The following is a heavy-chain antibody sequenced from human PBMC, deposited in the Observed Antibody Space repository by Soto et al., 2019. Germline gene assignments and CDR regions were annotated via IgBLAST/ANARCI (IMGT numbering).Heavy chain of an antibody. CDR2: INHSGST. Sequence: SETLSLTCAVYGGSFSGYYWSWIRQPPGKGLEWIGEINHSGSTNYNPSLKSRVTISVDTSKNQFSLKLSSVTAADTAVYYCARTPGCSSTSCYVGYYYYYMDVWGKGTTVTVSS. D-gene: IGHD2-2*01. CDR1: GGSFSGYY. CDR3: ARTPGCSSTSCYVGYYYYYMDV. J-gene: IGHJ6*03. V-gene: IGHV4-34*01.